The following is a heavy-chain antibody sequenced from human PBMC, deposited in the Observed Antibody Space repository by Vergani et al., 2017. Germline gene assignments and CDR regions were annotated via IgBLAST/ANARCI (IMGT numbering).Heavy chain of an antibody. CDR3: AKDRVSRTTGSRLLDY. Sequence: VQLVESGAEVKKPGSSVKVSCKASGGTFSSYAMSWVRQAPGKGLEWVSAISGSGGSTYYADSVKGRFTISRDNSKNTLYLQMNSLRAEDTAVYYCAKDRVSRTTGSRLLDYWGQGTLVTVSS. V-gene: IGHV3-23*04. D-gene: IGHD1-1*01. CDR1: GGTFSSYA. CDR2: ISGSGGST. J-gene: IGHJ4*02.